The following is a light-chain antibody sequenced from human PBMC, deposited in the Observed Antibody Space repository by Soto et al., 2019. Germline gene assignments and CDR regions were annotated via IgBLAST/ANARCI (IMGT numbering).Light chain of an antibody. CDR1: QSVSSSY. CDR3: KQDASSPWS. V-gene: IGKV3-20*01. Sequence: EMVLTQSPGTLSLSPGERATLSCRASQSVSSSYLAWYQQKPGQAPRPLIYGASSRAIGIPDRFSGSGPGTDVTPTISRLEPEDCAVSYCKQDASSPWSFGKGNKVEIK. J-gene: IGKJ1*01. CDR2: GAS.